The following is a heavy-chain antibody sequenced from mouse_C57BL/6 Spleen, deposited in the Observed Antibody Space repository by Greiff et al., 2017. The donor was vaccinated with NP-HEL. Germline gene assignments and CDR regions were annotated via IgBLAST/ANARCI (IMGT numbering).Heavy chain of an antibody. V-gene: IGHV1-15*01. Sequence: VQLQQSGAELVRPGASVTLSCKASGYTFTDYEMHWVKQTPVHGLEWIGAIDPETGGTAYNQKFKGKAILTADKSSSTAYMELRSLTSEDSAVYYCTRVRGTTVVDPYYFDYWGQGTTLTVSS. D-gene: IGHD1-1*01. CDR1: GYTFTDYE. J-gene: IGHJ2*01. CDR3: TRVRGTTVVDPYYFDY. CDR2: IDPETGGT.